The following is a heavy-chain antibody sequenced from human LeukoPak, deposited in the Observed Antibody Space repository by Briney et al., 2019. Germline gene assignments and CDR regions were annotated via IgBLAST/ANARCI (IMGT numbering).Heavy chain of an antibody. V-gene: IGHV4-34*01. CDR3: ARGTVYDYVWGSYRRGNYYFDY. J-gene: IGHJ4*02. D-gene: IGHD3-16*02. Sequence: PSETLSLTCAVYGGSFSGYYWSWIRQPPGKGLEWIGEINHSGSTNYNPSLKSRVTISVDTSKNQFSLKLSSVTAADTAVYYCARGTVYDYVWGSYRRGNYYFDYWRQGTLVTVSS. CDR2: INHSGST. CDR1: GGSFSGYY.